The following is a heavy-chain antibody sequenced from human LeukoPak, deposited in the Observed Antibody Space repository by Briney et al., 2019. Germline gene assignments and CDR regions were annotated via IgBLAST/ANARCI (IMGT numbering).Heavy chain of an antibody. CDR2: IYYSGNT. V-gene: IGHV4-39*07. J-gene: IGHJ4*02. CDR1: GGSISGSSYF. Sequence: PSETLSLTCAVSGGSISGSSYFWGWIRQPPGKGLEWIGSIYYSGNTYYNPSLKSRVTISADTSKNQFSLRLSSVTAADTAVYYCASDYQGSGNYHKYWGQGTLVTVSS. CDR3: ASDYQGSGNYHKY. D-gene: IGHD3-10*01.